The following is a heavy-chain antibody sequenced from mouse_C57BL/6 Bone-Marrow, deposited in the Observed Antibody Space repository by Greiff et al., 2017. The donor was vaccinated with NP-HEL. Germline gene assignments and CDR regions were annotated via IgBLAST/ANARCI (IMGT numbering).Heavy chain of an antibody. D-gene: IGHD4-1*01. CDR2: IDPENGDT. J-gene: IGHJ2*01. Sequence: VQLQQSGAELVRPGASVKLSCTASGFNIKDDYMHWVKQRPEQGLEWIGWIDPENGDTEYASKFQGKATITADTSSNTAYLQLSSLTSEDTAVYYCTTANWDTDDWGQGTTLTVSS. CDR3: TTANWDTDD. V-gene: IGHV14-4*01. CDR1: GFNIKDDY.